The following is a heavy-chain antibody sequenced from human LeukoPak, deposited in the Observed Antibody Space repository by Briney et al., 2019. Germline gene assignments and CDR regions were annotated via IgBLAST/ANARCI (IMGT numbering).Heavy chain of an antibody. V-gene: IGHV3-23*01. Sequence: GGSLRLSCAASGFTFSSYAMSWVRQAPGKGLEWVSAVSGSGGTTYYADSVKGRFTISRDNSKDTLYLQVNSLRAEDTAVYYCAKRGLVGSSGFKNNWFVPWGQGTLVTVSS. D-gene: IGHD3-22*01. J-gene: IGHJ5*02. CDR3: AKRGLVGSSGFKNNWFVP. CDR2: VSGSGGTT. CDR1: GFTFSSYA.